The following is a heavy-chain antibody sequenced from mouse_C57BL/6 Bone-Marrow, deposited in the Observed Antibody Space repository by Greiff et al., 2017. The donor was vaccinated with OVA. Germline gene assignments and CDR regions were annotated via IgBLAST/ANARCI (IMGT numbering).Heavy chain of an antibody. CDR2: ISYDGSN. CDR1: GYSITSGYY. J-gene: IGHJ2*01. Sequence: VQLQQSGPGLVKPSQSLSLTCSVTGYSITSGYYWNWIRQFPGNKLEWMGYISYDGSNNYNPSLKNRISITRDTSKNQFFLKLNSVTTEDTATYYCAREVTTVVRYFDYWGQGTTLTVSS. V-gene: IGHV3-6*01. D-gene: IGHD1-1*01. CDR3: AREVTTVVRYFDY.